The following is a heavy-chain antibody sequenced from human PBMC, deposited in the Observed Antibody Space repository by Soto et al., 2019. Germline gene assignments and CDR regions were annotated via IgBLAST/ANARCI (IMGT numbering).Heavy chain of an antibody. Sequence: GGSLRLSCTASGFIFDSYAMSWVRQAPGKGLECISTISGSGHNTYYADSVKGRFTISRDSSKDTVYLQMNNLRADDTAVYFCGGGGDYRNNYYYGMDVWGQGTTVTVSS. CDR2: ISGSGHNT. CDR1: GFIFDSYA. V-gene: IGHV3-23*01. J-gene: IGHJ6*02. CDR3: GGGGDYRNNYYYGMDV. D-gene: IGHD3-10*01.